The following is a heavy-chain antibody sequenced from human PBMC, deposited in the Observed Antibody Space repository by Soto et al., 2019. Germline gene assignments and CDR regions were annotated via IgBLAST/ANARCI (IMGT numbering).Heavy chain of an antibody. J-gene: IGHJ4*02. CDR2: IYWDDDR. V-gene: IGHV2-5*02. CDR3: ARYYFGSGLYFFDY. D-gene: IGHD3-10*01. Sequence: QITLKESGPTLVKPTQTLTLTCTFSGFSLSTSGVGVGWIRQPPGEALEWLTLIYWDDDRRYSPSLKTRLTNTKDTSKNQVVLTMTNMDPVDTATYYCARYYFGSGLYFFDYWGQGTLVTVSS. CDR1: GFSLSTSGVG.